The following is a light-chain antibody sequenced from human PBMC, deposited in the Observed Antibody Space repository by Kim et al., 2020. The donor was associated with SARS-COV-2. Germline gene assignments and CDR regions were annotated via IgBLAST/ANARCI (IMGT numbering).Light chain of an antibody. J-gene: IGKJ3*01. CDR3: QQSYSTPFT. CDR2: AAS. CDR1: QSISSY. V-gene: IGKV1-39*01. Sequence: DIQMTQSPSSLSASVGDRVTITCRASQSISSYLNWYQQKPGKAPKLLIYAASSLQSGVPSRFSGSGSGTDFTLTISSLQPEDFATYYCQQSYSTPFTLGAGTKVDIK.